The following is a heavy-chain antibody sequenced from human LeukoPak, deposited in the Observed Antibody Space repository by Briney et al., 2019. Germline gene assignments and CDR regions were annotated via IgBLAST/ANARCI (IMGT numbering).Heavy chain of an antibody. J-gene: IGHJ4*02. Sequence: SETLSLTCTVSGGSISSSSYYWGWIRQPPGKGLEWTGSVYYSGTTYYNPSLKSRVTISVATSRNQFSLSLTSVTVADTAVYFCARDSYGSGSNHDYWGQGILVTVSS. CDR2: VYYSGTT. CDR3: ARDSYGSGSNHDY. V-gene: IGHV4-39*07. D-gene: IGHD3-10*01. CDR1: GGSISSSSYY.